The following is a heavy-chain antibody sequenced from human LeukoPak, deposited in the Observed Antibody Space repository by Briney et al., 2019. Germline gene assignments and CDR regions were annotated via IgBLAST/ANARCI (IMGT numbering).Heavy chain of an antibody. V-gene: IGHV3-74*01. Sequence: GGSLRLSCAASGFTFSSYWMHWVRQAPGKGLVWVSRINSDGSSTSYADSVKGRFTISRDNAKNTLHLQMNSLRAEDTAVYYCARERRKSDAFDIWGQGTMVTVSS. J-gene: IGHJ3*02. CDR3: ARERRKSDAFDI. CDR2: INSDGSST. CDR1: GFTFSSYW.